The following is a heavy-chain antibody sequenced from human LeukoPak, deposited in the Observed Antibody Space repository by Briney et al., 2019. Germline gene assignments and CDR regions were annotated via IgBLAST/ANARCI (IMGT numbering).Heavy chain of an antibody. D-gene: IGHD6-19*01. V-gene: IGHV4-34*01. CDR1: GGTFSGYY. J-gene: IGHJ4*02. Sequence: SETLSLTCAVYGGTFSGYYWSWIRQPPGKGLEWIGEINHSGSTNYNPSLKSRVTISVDTSKNQFSLKLSSVTAADTAVYYCARLARAVASFGYRGQGTLVTVSS. CDR2: INHSGST. CDR3: ARLARAVASFGY.